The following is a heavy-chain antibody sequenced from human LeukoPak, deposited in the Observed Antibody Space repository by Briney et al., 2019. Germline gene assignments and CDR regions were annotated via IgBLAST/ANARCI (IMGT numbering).Heavy chain of an antibody. CDR3: ARDPQHPYYYDSSGYLVDAFDI. D-gene: IGHD3-22*01. CDR2: TYYRSKWYN. V-gene: IGHV6-1*01. CDR1: GDSVSSNSAA. Sequence: SQTLSLTCAISGDSVSSNSAAWNWIRQSPSRGLEWLGRTYYRSKWYNDYAVSVKSRITINPDTSKNQFSLQLNSVTPEDTAVYYCARDPQHPYYYDSSGYLVDAFDIWGQGTMVTVSS. J-gene: IGHJ3*02.